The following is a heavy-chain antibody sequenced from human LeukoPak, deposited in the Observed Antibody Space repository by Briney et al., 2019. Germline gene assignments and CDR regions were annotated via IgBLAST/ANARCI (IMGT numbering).Heavy chain of an antibody. CDR3: ARGRDSSSRSRRFFDI. CDR1: GGSFSGYY. Sequence: PSETLSLTCAAYGGSFSGYYWSWIRQPPGKGLEWIGGINHSGSTNYNPSLKSRVTISVDTSKNQFSLKLSSVTAADTAVYYCARGRDSSSRSRRFFDIWGQGTMVTVSS. CDR2: INHSGST. D-gene: IGHD6-13*01. J-gene: IGHJ3*02. V-gene: IGHV4-34*01.